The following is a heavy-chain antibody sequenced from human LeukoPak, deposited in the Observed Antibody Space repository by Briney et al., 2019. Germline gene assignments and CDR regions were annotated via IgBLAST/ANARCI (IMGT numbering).Heavy chain of an antibody. Sequence: PGGSLRLSCTASGFTFSNAWMSWVRQAPGKGLEWVGRIKSKTDGGTTDYAAPVKGRFTISRDDSKNTLFLLVNSLKTEDTAVYYCTTVFYFYDSESYGMDVWGQGTTVTVSS. V-gene: IGHV3-15*01. D-gene: IGHD3-22*01. CDR3: TTVFYFYDSESYGMDV. J-gene: IGHJ6*02. CDR1: GFTFSNAW. CDR2: IKSKTDGGTT.